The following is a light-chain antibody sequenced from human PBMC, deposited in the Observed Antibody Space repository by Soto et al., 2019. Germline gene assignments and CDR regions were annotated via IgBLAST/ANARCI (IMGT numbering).Light chain of an antibody. Sequence: DTQMTQSPSSLSASVGDRVTITCQASQGINNFLSWYQQKPGKAPNLLIYDASSLQTGVPSRFSGSGGGTDFSFTISSLQTEDGATYFCLQYDNLPLTFGGGTKVEIK. V-gene: IGKV1-33*01. CDR3: LQYDNLPLT. CDR1: QGINNF. J-gene: IGKJ4*01. CDR2: DAS.